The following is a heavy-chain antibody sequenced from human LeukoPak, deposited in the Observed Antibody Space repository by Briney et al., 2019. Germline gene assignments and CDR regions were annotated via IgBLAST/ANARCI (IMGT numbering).Heavy chain of an antibody. CDR3: ARDASSGSYYPLYFDY. V-gene: IGHV3-21*01. J-gene: IGHJ4*02. D-gene: IGHD3-10*01. CDR1: GFTFSSYS. Sequence: GGSLRLSCAASGFTFSSYSMNWVRQAPGKGLEWVSSIGSSSSYIYYADSVKGRFTISRDNAKNSLYLQMNSLRAEDTAVYYCARDASSGSYYPLYFDYWGQGTLVTVSS. CDR2: IGSSSSYI.